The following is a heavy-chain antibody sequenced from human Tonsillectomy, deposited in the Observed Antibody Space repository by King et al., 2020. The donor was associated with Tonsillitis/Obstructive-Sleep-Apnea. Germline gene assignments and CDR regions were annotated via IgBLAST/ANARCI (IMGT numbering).Heavy chain of an antibody. D-gene: IGHD6-6*01. CDR3: ARDRYSSSSSGAFDI. Sequence: VQLVESGGGLVQPGGSLRLSCAASGFTFSSYSMNWVRQAPGKGLEWVSYISGSSRTIYYADSVKGRFTISRYNAKNSLYLQMNSLRDEDTAVYYCARDRYSSSSSGAFDIWGQGTMVTVSS. J-gene: IGHJ3*02. CDR2: ISGSSRTI. CDR1: GFTFSSYS. V-gene: IGHV3-48*02.